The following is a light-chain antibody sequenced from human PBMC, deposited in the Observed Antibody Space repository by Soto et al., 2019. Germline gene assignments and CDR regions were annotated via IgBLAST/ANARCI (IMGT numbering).Light chain of an antibody. CDR3: LQAAQSPLT. CDR2: LAS. J-gene: IGKJ5*01. V-gene: IGKV2-28*01. CDR1: QSLLQSSGNNH. Sequence: DIVLTQSPLSLPVTPGETASISCRSSQSLLQSSGNNHVDWYLQRPGQSPHLLLYLASSRASGVPDRFSGSGSGTEFSLEISRVEAEDVGVYYCLQAAQSPLTFGQGTRLEIK.